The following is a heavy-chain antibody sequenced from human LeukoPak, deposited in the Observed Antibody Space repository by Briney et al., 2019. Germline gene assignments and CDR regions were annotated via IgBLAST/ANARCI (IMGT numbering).Heavy chain of an antibody. V-gene: IGHV4-4*07. Sequence: PSETLSLTCTVSGGSIGSYYWSWISQPAGKGLEWIGRIYSSGGTNYNPSLKSRVTMSVDTSKNQFSLKLSSVTAADTAVYYCARGSGWTPEFDYWGQGTLVTVSS. CDR3: ARGSGWTPEFDY. CDR1: GGSIGSYY. J-gene: IGHJ4*02. D-gene: IGHD6-19*01. CDR2: IYSSGGT.